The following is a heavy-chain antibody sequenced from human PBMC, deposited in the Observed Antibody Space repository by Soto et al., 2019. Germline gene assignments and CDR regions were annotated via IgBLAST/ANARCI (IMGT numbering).Heavy chain of an antibody. J-gene: IGHJ4*02. CDR3: ARVDGYFFFFDN. V-gene: IGHV4-59*01. CDR2: IYYTGST. Sequence: SETLSLTCTGSDADINSYYWTWIRQAPGMGLEWIGYIYYTGSTNYNPSLESRVTVSVDRRRHQFSLALRSVTAADTAVYYCARVDGYFFFFDNWGQGTQVTVSS. CDR1: DADINSYY. D-gene: IGHD3-22*01.